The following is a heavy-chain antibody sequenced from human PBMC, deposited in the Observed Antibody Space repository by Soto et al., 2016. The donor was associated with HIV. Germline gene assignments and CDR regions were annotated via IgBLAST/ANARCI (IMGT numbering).Heavy chain of an antibody. V-gene: IGHV3-66*01. D-gene: IGHD3-10*01. Sequence: EVQLVESGGGLVRPGGSLRLSCAASGFTVSSNYMSWVRQAPGKGLEWVSVIYSGGSTYYADSVKGRFTISRDNSKNTLYLQMNSLRAEDTAVYHCARIKGYGSGGYHHPGPYYFDYWGRGNPGHRLL. CDR3: ARIKGYGSGGYHHPGPYYFDY. CDR2: IYSGGST. J-gene: IGHJ4*02. CDR1: GFTVSSNY.